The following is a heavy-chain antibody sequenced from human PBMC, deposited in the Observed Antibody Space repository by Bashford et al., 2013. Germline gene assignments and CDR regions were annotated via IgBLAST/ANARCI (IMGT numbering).Heavy chain of an antibody. V-gene: IGHV1-24*01. D-gene: IGHD2-2*01. Sequence: ASVKVSCKVSGYTLTDLSMHWVRQAPGKGLEWMGAFDPEDGEIYYAQKFQDRVTMTEDTSTDTAYMELSSLRSEDTAVYYCATDPLSLNQLLRFNYWGQGTLVTVSS. CDR1: GYTLTDLS. CDR3: ATDPLSLNQLLRFNY. CDR2: FDPEDGEI. J-gene: IGHJ4*02.